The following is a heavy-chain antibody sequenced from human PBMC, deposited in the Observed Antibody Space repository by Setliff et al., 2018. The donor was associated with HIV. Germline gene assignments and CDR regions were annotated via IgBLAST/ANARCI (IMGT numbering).Heavy chain of an antibody. J-gene: IGHJ5*02. CDR3: ARRTFGSGRIDP. D-gene: IGHD3-16*01. CDR1: GGSISSGNYY. V-gene: IGHV4-61*09. CDR2: IHTSGST. Sequence: SETLSLTCTVSGGSISSGNYYWSWIRQPAGKGLEWIGQIHTSGSTNYNPSLKSRLTISIDTSKNQFSLKLNSVTATDTAVYYCARRTFGSGRIDPWGQGTLVTVSS.